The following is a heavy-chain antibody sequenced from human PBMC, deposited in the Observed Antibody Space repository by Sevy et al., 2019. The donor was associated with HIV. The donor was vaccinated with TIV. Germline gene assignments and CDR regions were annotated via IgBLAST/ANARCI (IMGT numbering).Heavy chain of an antibody. Sequence: GGSLRLSCAASGFTVGTYWMSWVRQAPGKGLEWVANIKKDGSEKYYVDSVKGRFTISRDNAKSSLYLQMKSLRAEDTAVYYCARDCSSTSCLWGLDVWGQGTTVTVSS. J-gene: IGHJ6*02. D-gene: IGHD2-2*01. CDR3: ARDCSSTSCLWGLDV. CDR1: GFTVGTYW. CDR2: IKKDGSEK. V-gene: IGHV3-7*03.